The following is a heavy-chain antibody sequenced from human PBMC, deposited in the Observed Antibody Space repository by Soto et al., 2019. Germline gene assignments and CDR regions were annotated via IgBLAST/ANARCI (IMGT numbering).Heavy chain of an antibody. J-gene: IGHJ6*02. Sequence: GGSLRLSCAAAGFTFSSYAMSWVRQAPGKGLEWVSAISGSGGSTYYADSVKGRFTISRDNSKNTLYLQMNSLRAEDTAVYYCAKGNGIEAAAVYYYYGLDVWGQGTTATIS. D-gene: IGHD6-13*01. V-gene: IGHV3-23*01. CDR1: GFTFSSYA. CDR2: ISGSGGST. CDR3: AKGNGIEAAAVYYYYGLDV.